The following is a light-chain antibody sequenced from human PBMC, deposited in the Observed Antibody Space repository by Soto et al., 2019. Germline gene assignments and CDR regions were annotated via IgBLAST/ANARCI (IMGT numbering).Light chain of an antibody. CDR3: GAWDGSLSVVL. V-gene: IGLV1-51*01. CDR1: STNIGGNY. CDR2: DSD. J-gene: IGLJ2*01. Sequence: QSVLTQPPSVSAAPGQRVTISWSGSSTNIGGNYVSWYQQFPGSAPKLVIYDSDKRPSEIPDRFSGSKSGTSATLDITGLQTGDEADYYCGAWDGSLSVVLFGGGTKLTVL.